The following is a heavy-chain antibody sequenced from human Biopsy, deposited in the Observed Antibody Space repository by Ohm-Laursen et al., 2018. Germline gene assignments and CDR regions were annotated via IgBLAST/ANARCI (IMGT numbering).Heavy chain of an antibody. D-gene: IGHD3-22*01. CDR3: AKDRFPYTSGYSSVFEY. V-gene: IGHV3-30*18. J-gene: IGHJ4*02. CDR1: GFTFSSYG. CDR2: ISNDGDIK. Sequence: SLRLSCAASGFTFSSYGMHWVRQAPGKGLEWVSIISNDGDIKYSADSMEGRFTISRDNSRNTLFLQMNSLKAEDTAVYYCAKDRFPYTSGYSSVFEYWGQGTLVTVSS.